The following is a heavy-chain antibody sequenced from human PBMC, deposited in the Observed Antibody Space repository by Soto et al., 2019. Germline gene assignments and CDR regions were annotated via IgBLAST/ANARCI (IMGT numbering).Heavy chain of an antibody. CDR2: TYYRSKWYN. Sequence: PSQTLSLTCVISGDSVSSNSAAWNWIRQSPSRGLEWLGRTYYRSKWYNDYAVSVKSRITINPDTSKNQFSLQLNSVTPEDTAVYYCARVVRDGYYYYYYGMDVWGQGTTVTVSS. CDR1: GDSVSSNSAA. D-gene: IGHD3-10*01. V-gene: IGHV6-1*01. J-gene: IGHJ6*02. CDR3: ARVVRDGYYYYYYGMDV.